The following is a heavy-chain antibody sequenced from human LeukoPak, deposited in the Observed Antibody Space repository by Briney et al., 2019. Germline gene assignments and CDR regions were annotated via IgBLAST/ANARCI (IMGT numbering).Heavy chain of an antibody. CDR1: GFTFSSYS. Sequence: PGGSLRLSCAASGFTFSSYSMNWVHQAPGKGLEWVSSISSSSSYIYYADSVKGRFTISRDNAKNSLYLQMNSLRAEDTAVYYCARDRITYYYDSSGYYSGSVAAFDIWGQGTMVTVSS. J-gene: IGHJ3*02. CDR3: ARDRITYYYDSSGYYSGSVAAFDI. D-gene: IGHD3-22*01. V-gene: IGHV3-21*01. CDR2: ISSSSSYI.